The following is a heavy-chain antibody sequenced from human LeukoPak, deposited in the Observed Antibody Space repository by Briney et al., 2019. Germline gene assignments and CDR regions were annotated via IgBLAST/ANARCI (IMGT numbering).Heavy chain of an antibody. CDR1: GGSISSYY. V-gene: IGHV4-59*01. J-gene: IGHJ4*02. Sequence: ETLSPASTVSGGSISSYYWSWIRQPPGKGLEWIGYIYYSGSTNYNPSLKSRVTISIDTSKNQFSLKLISVTAADTAVYYCASFFSATRGELFHWAQGTLVTVSS. D-gene: IGHD3-10*01. CDR3: ASFFSATRGELFH. CDR2: IYYSGST.